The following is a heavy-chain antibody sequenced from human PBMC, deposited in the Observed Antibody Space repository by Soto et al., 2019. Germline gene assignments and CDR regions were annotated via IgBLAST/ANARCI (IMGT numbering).Heavy chain of an antibody. Sequence: GGSLRLSCAASGFTFSSYWMSWVRQAPGKGLEWVANIKQDGSEKYYVDSVKGRFTISRDNAKNSLYLQMNSLRAEDTAVYYCARDRNYDILTGDAFDIWGQETMVTVSS. J-gene: IGHJ3*02. V-gene: IGHV3-7*03. CDR1: GFTFSSYW. CDR2: IKQDGSEK. CDR3: ARDRNYDILTGDAFDI. D-gene: IGHD3-9*01.